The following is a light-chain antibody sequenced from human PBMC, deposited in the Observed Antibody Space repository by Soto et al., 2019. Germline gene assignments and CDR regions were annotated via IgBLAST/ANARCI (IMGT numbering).Light chain of an antibody. V-gene: IGKV3-15*01. J-gene: IGKJ1*01. CDR2: DAS. CDR1: ETISSN. CDR3: QQANDWPPT. Sequence: EIVLTQSPGTLSLSPGDRVTISCRTSETISSNNLAWYQQKPGQAPRLLIFDASTRATGIPARFSGSGSGTEFTLTISSLQSEDFAVYYCQQANDWPPTFGQGTRV.